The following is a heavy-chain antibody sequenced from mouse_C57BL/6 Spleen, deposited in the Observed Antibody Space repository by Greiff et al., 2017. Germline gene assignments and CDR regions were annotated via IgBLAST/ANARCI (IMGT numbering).Heavy chain of an antibody. D-gene: IGHD1-1*01. V-gene: IGHV14-1*01. CDR3: TTGYYGSSYCYFDY. CDR2: IDPEDGDT. CDR1: GFHIKDYY. J-gene: IGHJ2*01. Sequence: VQLQQSGAELVRPGASVKLSCTASGFHIKDYYMHWVKQRPEQGLEWIGRIDPEDGDTEYAPQFQGKATRTADTSSNTAYLQLSSLTSEDTAVDYCTTGYYGSSYCYFDYWGQGTTLTVSS.